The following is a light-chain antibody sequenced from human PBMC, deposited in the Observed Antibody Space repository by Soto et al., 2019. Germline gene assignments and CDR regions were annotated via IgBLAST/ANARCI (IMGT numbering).Light chain of an antibody. J-gene: IGKJ1*01. CDR1: QSVSSNY. CDR3: QQYGNSPCT. Sequence: EIVLTQSPGTLSLSPGEGATLSCRASQSVSSNYLAWYQQKPGQAPRLLIYGVSSRATGIPDRFSGSGSGTDFTLTISRLEPEDFAVYYCQQYGNSPCTFGQGTKVEIK. CDR2: GVS. V-gene: IGKV3-20*01.